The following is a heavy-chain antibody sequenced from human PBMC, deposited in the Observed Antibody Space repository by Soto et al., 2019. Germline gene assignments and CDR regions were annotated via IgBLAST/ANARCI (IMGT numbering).Heavy chain of an antibody. J-gene: IGHJ4*02. CDR3: ASSHSYDSSGYYPTFGY. D-gene: IGHD3-22*01. CDR2: IYYSGST. CDR1: GGSVSSGSYY. V-gene: IGHV4-61*01. Sequence: SETLSLTCTVSGGSVSSGSYYWSWIRQPPGKGLEWIGYIYYSGSTNYNPSLKSRVTISVDTSKNQFSLKLSSVTAADTAVYYCASSHSYDSSGYYPTFGYWGQGTLVTVSS.